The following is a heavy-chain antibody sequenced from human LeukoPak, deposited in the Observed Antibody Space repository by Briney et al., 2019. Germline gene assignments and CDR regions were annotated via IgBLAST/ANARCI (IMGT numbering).Heavy chain of an antibody. CDR3: AKERSCSGYYEVDY. CDR1: GFTFSSYG. Sequence: GGSLRLSCAASGFTFSSYGMHWVRQAPGKGLEWVAFIRYDGSNKYYADSVKGRFTISRDNSKNTLYLQMNSLRAEDTAVYYCAKERSCSGYYEVDYWGQGTLVTVSS. J-gene: IGHJ4*02. CDR2: IRYDGSNK. D-gene: IGHD3-3*01. V-gene: IGHV3-30*02.